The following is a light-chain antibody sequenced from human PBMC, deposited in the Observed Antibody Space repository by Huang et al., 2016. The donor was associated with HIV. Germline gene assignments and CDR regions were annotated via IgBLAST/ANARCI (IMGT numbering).Light chain of an antibody. CDR1: QSISTH. V-gene: IGKV1-39*01. CDR2: AAS. Sequence: DIQMTQSPTSLSASVGDRVTITCRPSQSISTHLNWYHQRPGKAPKLLIYAASSLQSGVPLMFSGSGSGTNFTLTITSLQPEDLGTYYCQQSYRTPSFGLGTRLEIE. CDR3: QQSYRTPS. J-gene: IGKJ5*01.